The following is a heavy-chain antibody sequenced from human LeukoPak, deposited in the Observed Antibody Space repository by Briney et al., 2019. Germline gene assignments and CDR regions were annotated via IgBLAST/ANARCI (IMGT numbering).Heavy chain of an antibody. CDR3: ARRGLWRDGYAIDY. CDR1: GFTFSSYA. V-gene: IGHV3-23*01. Sequence: SGGSLRLSCAASGFTFSSYAMSWVRQAPGKGLEWVSAISGSGGSTYYADSVKGRFTISRDNSKNTLYLQMNSLRAEDTAVYYCARRGLWRDGYAIDYWGQGTLVTVSS. CDR2: ISGSGGST. J-gene: IGHJ4*02. D-gene: IGHD5-24*01.